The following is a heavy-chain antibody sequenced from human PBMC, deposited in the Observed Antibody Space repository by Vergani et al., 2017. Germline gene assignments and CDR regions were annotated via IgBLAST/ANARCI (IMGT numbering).Heavy chain of an antibody. CDR3: ASLPLLYSSSWYAYYYYYMDV. D-gene: IGHD6-13*01. J-gene: IGHJ6*03. Sequence: QLQLQESGPGLVKPSETLSLTCTVSGGSISSSSYYWGWIRQPPGKGLEWIGSIYYSGSTYYNPSLKSRVTISVDTSKNQFSLKLSSVTAADTAVYDCASLPLLYSSSWYAYYYYYMDVWGKGTTVTVSS. CDR2: IYYSGST. CDR1: GGSISSSSYY. V-gene: IGHV4-39*01.